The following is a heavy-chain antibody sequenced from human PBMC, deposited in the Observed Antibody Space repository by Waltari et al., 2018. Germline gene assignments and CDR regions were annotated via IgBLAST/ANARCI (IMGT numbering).Heavy chain of an antibody. D-gene: IGHD1-26*01. CDR1: GFTFAPAW. CDR3: TTLDAPWGGG. CDR2: IQSKRDGYRT. Sequence: EVQMVESGGGSVRPGQSLRLSCVASGFTFAPAWLTWVRQAPGRGRGWVGRIQSKRDGYRTDFAAPVKGRFSISRDDSRNTVYLQMNSLRNEDTALYYCTTLDAPWGGGWGQGTLVTISS. J-gene: IGHJ4*02. V-gene: IGHV3-15*01.